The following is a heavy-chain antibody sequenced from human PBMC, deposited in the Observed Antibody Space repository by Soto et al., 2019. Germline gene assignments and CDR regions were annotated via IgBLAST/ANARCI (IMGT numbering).Heavy chain of an antibody. D-gene: IGHD3-10*01. V-gene: IGHV3-7*01. CDR1: GFTFSSHW. CDR3: ARIRSGNFDY. J-gene: IGHJ4*02. CDR2: IKQDGSEK. Sequence: LRLSCAAAGFTFSSHWMSWVRQAPGKGPEWVANIKQDGSEKYYVDSVKGRFTISRDNAKNSLYLQMNSLRAEDTAVYYCARIRSGNFDYWGQGTLVTVSS.